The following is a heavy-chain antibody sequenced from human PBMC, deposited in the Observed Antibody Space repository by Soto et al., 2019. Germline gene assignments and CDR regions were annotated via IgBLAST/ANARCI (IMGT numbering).Heavy chain of an antibody. J-gene: IGHJ4*02. V-gene: IGHV4-59*01. D-gene: IGHD5-12*01. CDR2: IYYSGRT. CDR1: GGSISSYY. Sequence: SETLCLTCTVSGGSISSYYWNWIRQPPGKGLEWIGYIYYSGRTNYNPTLKSRGTLSVDTSKHQFSLKVSSVTAADTAVYYCARDRDGYNYFDYWGQGTLVTVSS. CDR3: ARDRDGYNYFDY.